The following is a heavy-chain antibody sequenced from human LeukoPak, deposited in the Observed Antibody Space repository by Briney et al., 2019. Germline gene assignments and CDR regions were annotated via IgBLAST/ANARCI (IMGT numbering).Heavy chain of an antibody. Sequence: ASVKVSCKXSGYTFTSYDINWVRQATGQGLEWMGWMNPNSGNTGYAQKFQGRVTMTRNTSISTAYMELSSLRSEDTAVYYCARGRGRTIFGVVTNRNWFDPWGQGTLDTVSS. J-gene: IGHJ5*02. CDR2: MNPNSGNT. D-gene: IGHD3-3*01. V-gene: IGHV1-8*01. CDR1: GYTFTSYD. CDR3: ARGRGRTIFGVVTNRNWFDP.